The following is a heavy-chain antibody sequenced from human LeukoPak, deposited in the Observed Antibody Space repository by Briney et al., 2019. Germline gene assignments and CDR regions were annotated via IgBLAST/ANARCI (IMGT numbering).Heavy chain of an antibody. Sequence: GESLKISCKGSGYSFTSYWIGWVRQMPGKGLEWMGIIFPGDSDTRYSPSFQGQVTISADKSISTAYLQWSSLKASDTAMYYCARSGALLWFGELSYTAPDYYFDYWGQGTLVTVSS. CDR3: ARSGALLWFGELSYTAPDYYFDY. CDR1: GYSFTSYW. J-gene: IGHJ4*02. CDR2: IFPGDSDT. D-gene: IGHD3-10*01. V-gene: IGHV5-51*01.